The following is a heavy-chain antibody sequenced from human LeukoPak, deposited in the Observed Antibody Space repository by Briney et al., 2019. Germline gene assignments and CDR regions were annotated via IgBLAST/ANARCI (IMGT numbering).Heavy chain of an antibody. D-gene: IGHD3-9*01. Sequence: HPGGSLRLSCAASGFTFDDYAMYWVRQAPGKGLEWVSLISGDGGSTYYADSVKGRFTISRDNSKNSLYLQMNSLRTEDTALYYCAKEYVLRYFDWFSYDYYYGMDVCGQGTTVTVSS. V-gene: IGHV3-43*02. CDR2: ISGDGGST. CDR3: AKEYVLRYFDWFSYDYYYGMDV. J-gene: IGHJ6*02. CDR1: GFTFDDYA.